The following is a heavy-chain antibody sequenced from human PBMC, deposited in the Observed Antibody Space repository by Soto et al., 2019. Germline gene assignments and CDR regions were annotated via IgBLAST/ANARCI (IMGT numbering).Heavy chain of an antibody. Sequence: GASVKVSCKASGGTFSSYAISWARQAPGQGLEWMGGIIPIFGTANYAQKFQGRVTITADESTSTAYMELSSLRSEDTAVYYCARESYDFWSGYHQRYYYGMDVWGQGTTVTVSS. CDR1: GGTFSSYA. V-gene: IGHV1-69*13. J-gene: IGHJ6*02. D-gene: IGHD3-3*01. CDR2: IIPIFGTA. CDR3: ARESYDFWSGYHQRYYYGMDV.